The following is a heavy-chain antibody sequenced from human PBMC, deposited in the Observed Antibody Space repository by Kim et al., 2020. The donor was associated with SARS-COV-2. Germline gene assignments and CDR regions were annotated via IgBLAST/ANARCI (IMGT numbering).Heavy chain of an antibody. Sequence: ASVKVSCKVSGYTLTELSMHWVRQAPGKGLEWMGGFDPEDGETIYAQKFQGRVTMTEATSTDTAYMELSSLRSEDTTVYYCATGLIAARDWFDPWGQGTLVTVSS. CDR1: GYTLTELS. CDR3: ATGLIAARDWFDP. V-gene: IGHV1-24*01. CDR2: FDPEDGET. J-gene: IGHJ5*02. D-gene: IGHD6-6*01.